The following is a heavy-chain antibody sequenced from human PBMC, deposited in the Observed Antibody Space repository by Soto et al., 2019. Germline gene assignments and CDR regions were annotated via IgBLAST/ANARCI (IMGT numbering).Heavy chain of an antibody. Sequence: SVTLSLTCTVSGGSISSYYWRLIRQPPGKGLEWIGYIYYSGSTNYNPSLKSRVTISVDTSKNQFSLKLSSVTAADTAVYYCARSHVDTAMVSYYYGTDVWGQGTTVTVS. CDR3: ARSHVDTAMVSYYYGTDV. CDR2: IYYSGST. D-gene: IGHD5-18*01. J-gene: IGHJ6*02. V-gene: IGHV4-59*01. CDR1: GGSISSYY.